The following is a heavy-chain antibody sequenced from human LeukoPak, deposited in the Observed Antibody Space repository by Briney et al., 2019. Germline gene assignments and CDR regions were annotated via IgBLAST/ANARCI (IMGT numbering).Heavy chain of an antibody. V-gene: IGHV1-69*06. Sequence: GASVKVSCKASGGTFSSYAISWVRQAPGQGLEWMGGIIPIFGTANYAQKFQGRVTITADKSTSTAYMELSSLRSDDTAVYYCARDPPYYYDSSGYYPFDYWGQGTLVTVSS. D-gene: IGHD3-22*01. J-gene: IGHJ4*02. CDR2: IIPIFGTA. CDR1: GGTFSSYA. CDR3: ARDPPYYYDSSGYYPFDY.